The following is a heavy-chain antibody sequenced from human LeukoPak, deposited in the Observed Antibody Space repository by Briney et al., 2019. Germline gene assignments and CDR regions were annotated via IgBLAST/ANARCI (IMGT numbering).Heavy chain of an antibody. CDR3: ARVFHDSSGYPFDY. D-gene: IGHD3-22*01. CDR1: GGSMSSYY. J-gene: IGHJ4*02. V-gene: IGHV4-59*01. CDR2: TYYGGNT. Sequence: PSETLSLTCTVSGGSMSSYYWSWIRQPPGKGLEWIGYTYYGGNTNCNPSLKSRVTISVDTSKNQFSLKVSSVTAADTAVYYCARVFHDSSGYPFDYWGQGTLVTVSS.